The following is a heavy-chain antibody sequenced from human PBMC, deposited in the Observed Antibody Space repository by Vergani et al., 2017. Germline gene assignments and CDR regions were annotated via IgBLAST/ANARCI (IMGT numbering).Heavy chain of an antibody. CDR1: GGSITYGAFY. J-gene: IGHJ5*02. CDR3: ASDTHSGQRADR. D-gene: IGHD6-19*01. CDR2: IYYSENK. V-gene: IGHV4-39*07. Sequence: QVQLQESGPGLVKPSETLSLTCTVSGGSITYGAFYWGWIRQSPGKGLEWIGSIYYSENKFYNPSLESRVTLSIDTSKNQFSLTLTSVTAADTAVYYCASDTHSGQRADRWGQGILVTVTS.